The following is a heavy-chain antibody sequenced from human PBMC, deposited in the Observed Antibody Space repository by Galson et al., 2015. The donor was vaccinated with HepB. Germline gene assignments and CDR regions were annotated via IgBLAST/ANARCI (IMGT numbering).Heavy chain of an antibody. CDR1: GSTFSSYS. J-gene: IGHJ6*02. D-gene: IGHD3-10*01. CDR2: ISSSSSTI. Sequence: SLRLSCAASGSTFSSYSMNWVRQAPGKRLEWVSYISSSSSTIYYADSVKGRFTISRDNAKNSLYLQMNSLRAEDTAVYYCARVAPALYGSGSYYGMDVWGQGTTVTVSS. V-gene: IGHV3-48*01. CDR3: ARVAPALYGSGSYYGMDV.